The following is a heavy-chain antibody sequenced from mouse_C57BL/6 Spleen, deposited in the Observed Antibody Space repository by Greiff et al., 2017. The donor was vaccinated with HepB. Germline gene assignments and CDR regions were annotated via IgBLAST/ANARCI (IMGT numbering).Heavy chain of an antibody. D-gene: IGHD2-4*01. Sequence: EVQLVESGGGLVQPKGSLKLSCAASGFSFNTYAMNWVRQAPGKGLEWVARIRSKSNNYATYYADSVKDRFTISRDDSESMLYLQMNNFKTEDTAMYYCVRPPYDCDDGNAMDYWGQGTSVTVSS. J-gene: IGHJ4*01. CDR3: VRPPYDCDDGNAMDY. CDR2: IRSKSNNYAT. V-gene: IGHV10-1*01. CDR1: GFSFNTYA.